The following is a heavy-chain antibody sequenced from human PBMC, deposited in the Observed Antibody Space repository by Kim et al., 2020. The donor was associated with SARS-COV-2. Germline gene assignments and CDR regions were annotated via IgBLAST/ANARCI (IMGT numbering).Heavy chain of an antibody. J-gene: IGHJ6*03. V-gene: IGHV4-59*01. CDR2: IYYSGST. D-gene: IGHD3-10*01. CDR1: GGSISSYY. Sequence: SETLSLTCTVSGGSISSYYWSWIRQPPGKGLEWIGYIYYSGSTNYNPSLKSRVTISVDTSKNQFSLKLSSVTAADTAVYYCARKHPDKHPRYNDYGSGSYWYYYYMDVWGKGTTVTVSS. CDR3: ARKHPDKHPRYNDYGSGSYWYYYYMDV.